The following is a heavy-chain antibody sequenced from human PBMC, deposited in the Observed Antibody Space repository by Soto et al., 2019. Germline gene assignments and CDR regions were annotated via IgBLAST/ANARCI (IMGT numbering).Heavy chain of an antibody. J-gene: IGHJ4*02. Sequence: QVQLVQSEGELRQPGASVTVSCRASGYTFTSYGIIWVRQAPGQGLEWMGYISPNSGATTYAQNLQGRLTLTTDKSTSKAYLELRSLSSDDTAIDYCGREMWTRSGPQNFFDYWGLGALVTVSS. D-gene: IGHD6-25*01. CDR1: GYTFTSYG. CDR3: GREMWTRSGPQNFFDY. CDR2: ISPNSGAT. V-gene: IGHV1-18*01.